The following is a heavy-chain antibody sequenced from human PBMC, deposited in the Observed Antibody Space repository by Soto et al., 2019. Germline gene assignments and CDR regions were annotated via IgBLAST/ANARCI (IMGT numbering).Heavy chain of an antibody. V-gene: IGHV1-46*01. CDR3: AREGGRLGYCSGGSCTETYDY. CDR2: INPSGGST. CDR1: GYTFTSYY. J-gene: IGHJ4*02. Sequence: QVQLVQSGAEVKKPGASVKVSCKASGYTFTSYYMHWVRQAPGQGLEWMGIINPSGGSTSYAQKCQGRVTMTRDTSTSTVYMELSSLRSEDTAVYYCAREGGRLGYCSGGSCTETYDYWGQGTLVTVSS. D-gene: IGHD2-15*01.